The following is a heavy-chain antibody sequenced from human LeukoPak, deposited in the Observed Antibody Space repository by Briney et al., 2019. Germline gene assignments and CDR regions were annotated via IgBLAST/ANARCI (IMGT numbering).Heavy chain of an antibody. CDR3: ARDHGACSSTSCYDYYYYMDV. CDR2: IYTSGST. V-gene: IGHV4-61*02. CDR1: GDSISSGDYY. Sequence: KTSETLSLTCTVSGDSISSGDYYWSWIRQPAGKGLEWIGRIYTSGSTNYNPSLKSRVTISVDTSKNQFSLKLSSVTAADTAVYYCARDHGACSSTSCYDYYYYMDVWGKGTTVTVSS. D-gene: IGHD2-2*01. J-gene: IGHJ6*03.